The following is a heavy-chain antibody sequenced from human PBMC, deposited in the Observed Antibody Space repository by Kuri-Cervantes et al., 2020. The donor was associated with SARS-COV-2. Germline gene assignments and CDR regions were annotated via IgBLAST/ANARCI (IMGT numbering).Heavy chain of an antibody. CDR3: ARDPDAYSYGRGFDY. CDR1: GFTFSSYA. D-gene: IGHD5-18*01. CDR2: ISGSGGST. J-gene: IGHJ4*02. V-gene: IGHV3-23*01. Sequence: GEALEISCAASGFTFSSYAMSWVRQAPGKGLEWVSAISGSGGSTYYADSVKGRFTISRDNSKNTLYLQMNSLRAEDTAVYYCARDPDAYSYGRGFDYWGQGTLVTVSS.